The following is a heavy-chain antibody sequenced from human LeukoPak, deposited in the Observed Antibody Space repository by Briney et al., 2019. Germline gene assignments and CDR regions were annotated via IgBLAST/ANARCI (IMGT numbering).Heavy chain of an antibody. D-gene: IGHD3-10*01. V-gene: IGHV4-39*07. Sequence: GSLRLSCAASGFTFGNYGMSWVRQPPGKGLEWIGSILYSGSTYYSPSLKSRVTISLDTSRNQFSLKLNSVTAADTAVYYCAKSNGYGLVDIWGQGTMVTVSS. CDR2: ILYSGST. CDR3: AKSNGYGLVDI. J-gene: IGHJ3*02. CDR1: GFTFGNYG.